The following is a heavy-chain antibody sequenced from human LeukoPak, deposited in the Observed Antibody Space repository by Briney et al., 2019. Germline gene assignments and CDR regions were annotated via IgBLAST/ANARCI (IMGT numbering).Heavy chain of an antibody. J-gene: IGHJ4*02. V-gene: IGHV3-74*01. CDR3: ARGGVYSSSAPDY. CDR1: GSTFSSYW. D-gene: IGHD6-6*01. CDR2: INSDGSST. Sequence: GGSLRLSCAASGSTFSSYWMHWVRQAPGRGLVWVSRINSDGSSTSYADSVKGRFTISRDNAKNTLYLQMNSLRAEDTAVYSCARGGVYSSSAPDYWGQGTLVTVSS.